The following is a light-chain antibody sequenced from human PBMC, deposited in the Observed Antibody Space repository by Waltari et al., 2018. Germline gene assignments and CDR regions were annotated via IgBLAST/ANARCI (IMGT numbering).Light chain of an antibody. CDR2: SNN. J-gene: IGLJ1*01. CDR1: SSNIGRHV. Sequence: QSVLTQPPSASGTPGQRVTISCSGSSSNIGRHVVNWLHQLPGTAPKLLMFSNNQRPSGVPDRFSGSKSGTSASLAISGLQSEDEADYYCAAWDDSLNGPGYVFGTGTKVSVL. V-gene: IGLV1-44*01. CDR3: AAWDDSLNGPGYV.